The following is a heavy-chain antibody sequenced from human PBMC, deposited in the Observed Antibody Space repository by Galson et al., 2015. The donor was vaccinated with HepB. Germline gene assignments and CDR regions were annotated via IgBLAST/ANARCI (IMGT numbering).Heavy chain of an antibody. CDR2: LSCDGDRD. V-gene: IGHV3-30*04. D-gene: IGHD5-24*01. CDR3: ARAPMRWLRPRYGMDV. Sequence: SLRLSCATSGFTFTNYAFHWVRQAPDKGLEWVTVLSCDGDRDFYADSVRGRFTISRDISKNTVSLQMNSLKPEDTGVYYCARAPMRWLRPRYGMDVWGQGTTVTVSS. J-gene: IGHJ6*02. CDR1: GFTFTNYA.